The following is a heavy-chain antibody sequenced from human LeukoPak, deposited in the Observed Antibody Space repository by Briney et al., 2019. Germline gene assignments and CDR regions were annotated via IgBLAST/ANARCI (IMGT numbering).Heavy chain of an antibody. CDR2: IRSKAYGGTT. J-gene: IGHJ4*02. D-gene: IGHD3-10*01. Sequence: GGSLRLSCTASGFTFGDYAMSWFRQAPGKGLEWVGFIRSKAYGGTTEYAASVKGRFTISRDDSKSIAYLQMNSLKTEDTAVYYCTKRLRITMARGVSEGYFDYWGQGTLVTVSS. CDR1: GFTFGDYA. CDR3: TKRLRITMARGVSEGYFDY. V-gene: IGHV3-49*03.